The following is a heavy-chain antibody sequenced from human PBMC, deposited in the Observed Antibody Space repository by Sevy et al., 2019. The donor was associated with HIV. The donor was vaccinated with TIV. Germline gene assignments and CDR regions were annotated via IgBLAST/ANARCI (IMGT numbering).Heavy chain of an antibody. J-gene: IGHJ6*02. Sequence: GGSLRLSCAASGFTFSDYYMSWIRQAPGKGLEWISYISGSDGTIYYADSVKGRFTISRDNAKNSLYLQMSSLRAEDTAVYYCAGVHVKDGDLGDYYYFAMDVWGQGTTVTVSS. CDR3: AGVHVKDGDLGDYYYFAMDV. CDR1: GFTFSDYY. D-gene: IGHD4-17*01. CDR2: ISGSDGTI. V-gene: IGHV3-11*01.